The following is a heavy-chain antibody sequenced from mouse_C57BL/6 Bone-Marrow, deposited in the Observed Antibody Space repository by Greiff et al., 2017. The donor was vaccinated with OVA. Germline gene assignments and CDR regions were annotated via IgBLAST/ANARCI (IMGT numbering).Heavy chain of an antibody. V-gene: IGHV1-76*01. CDR3: ARMGDLSYYDYPYYFDY. CDR2: IYPGSGNT. D-gene: IGHD2-4*01. CDR1: GYTFTDYY. J-gene: IGHJ2*01. Sequence: VQLQQSGAELVRPGASVKLSCKASGYTFTDYYINWVKQRPGQGLEWIARIYPGSGNTYYNEKFKGKATLTAEKSSSTAYMQLSSLTSEDSAVYFCARMGDLSYYDYPYYFDYWGQGTTLTVSS.